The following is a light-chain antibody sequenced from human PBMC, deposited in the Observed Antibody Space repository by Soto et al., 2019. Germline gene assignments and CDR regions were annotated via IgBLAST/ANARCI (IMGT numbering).Light chain of an antibody. J-gene: IGKJ4*01. CDR2: GVS. CDR1: QSLRSNF. CDR3: QQYDNSPPT. V-gene: IGKV3-20*01. Sequence: EIVLTQSPGTLSLSPGERATLSCRTSQSLRSNFLAWYQQRPGQPPRLLIYGVSTRATGIPDRFSASGSATDFTLTLSRLEPEDFAVYFCQQYDNSPPTFGGGTRVEIK.